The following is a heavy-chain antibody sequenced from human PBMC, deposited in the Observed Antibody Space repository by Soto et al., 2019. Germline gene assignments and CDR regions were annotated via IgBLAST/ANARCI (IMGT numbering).Heavy chain of an antibody. Sequence: PGGSLRLSCAGSGFTLNDHAMHWVRQAPGKGLEWVSGISWNSGSIGYADSVQGRFTISRDNAKNSVYLQMNGLRPEDTALYYCAKDSGGGVGLFDYWAQGTLVTVSS. V-gene: IGHV3-9*01. CDR3: AKDSGGGVGLFDY. J-gene: IGHJ4*02. CDR2: ISWNSGSI. D-gene: IGHD3-16*01. CDR1: GFTLNDHA.